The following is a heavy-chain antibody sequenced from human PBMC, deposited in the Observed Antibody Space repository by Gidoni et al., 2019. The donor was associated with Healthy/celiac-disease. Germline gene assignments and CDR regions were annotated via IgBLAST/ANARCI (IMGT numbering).Heavy chain of an antibody. Sequence: QVQLVQSGAEVKKPGSSVKVSCKAAGGTFSSYAISWVRQAPGQGLEWMGGIIPIFGTANDAQKFQGRVTITADESTSAAYMELSSLRSEDAAVYYCARALSYYYDSSGYVGAEYFQHWGQGTLVTVSS. CDR1: GGTFSSYA. CDR2: IIPIFGTA. D-gene: IGHD3-22*01. J-gene: IGHJ1*01. CDR3: ARALSYYYDSSGYVGAEYFQH. V-gene: IGHV1-69*01.